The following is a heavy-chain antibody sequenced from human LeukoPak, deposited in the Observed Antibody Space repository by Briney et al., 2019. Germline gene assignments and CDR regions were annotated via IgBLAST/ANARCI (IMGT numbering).Heavy chain of an antibody. CDR2: IYSSGDT. CDR1: GDSISSFY. D-gene: IGHD3-3*01. Sequence: SETLSLTCIVSGDSISSFYWSWIRQPPEKGLEWIGYIYSSGDTNCNPSLKSRVTISVDTSKNQFSLNLSSVTAADTAVYYCARGNYDFWSGYYGDYGLAVWGQGTTVAVSS. CDR3: ARGNYDFWSGYYGDYGLAV. V-gene: IGHV4-59*01. J-gene: IGHJ6*02.